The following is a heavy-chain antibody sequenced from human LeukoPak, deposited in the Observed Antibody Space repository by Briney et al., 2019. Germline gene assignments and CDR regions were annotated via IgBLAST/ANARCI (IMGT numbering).Heavy chain of an antibody. CDR1: GGSISSRGYY. CDR2: IYYSGLT. D-gene: IGHD6-13*01. CDR3: ARHGSGSSSSWYDY. V-gene: IGHV4-39*01. Sequence: PSETLSLTCTVSGGSISSRGYYWGWIRQPPGKGLEWIGSIYYSGLTHNNPSLKSRVTISVDTSKNQFSLKLSSVSAADTAVYYCARHGSGSSSSWYDYWGQGTLVTVSS. J-gene: IGHJ4*02.